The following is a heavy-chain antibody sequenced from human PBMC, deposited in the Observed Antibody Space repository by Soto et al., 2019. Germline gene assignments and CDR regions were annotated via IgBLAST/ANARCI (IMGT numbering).Heavy chain of an antibody. CDR1: GFTFSGSA. D-gene: IGHD3-3*01. J-gene: IGHJ6*03. V-gene: IGHV3-73*01. Sequence: EVQLVESGGGLVQPGGSLKLSCAASGFTFSGSAMHWVRQASGKGLEWVGRIRSKANSYATAYAASVKGRFTISRDDSKNTAYLQMNSLKTEDTAVYYCTRSQYDFWSGYWRGDDYYYYYMDVWGKGTTVTVSS. CDR3: TRSQYDFWSGYWRGDDYYYYYMDV. CDR2: IRSKANSYAT.